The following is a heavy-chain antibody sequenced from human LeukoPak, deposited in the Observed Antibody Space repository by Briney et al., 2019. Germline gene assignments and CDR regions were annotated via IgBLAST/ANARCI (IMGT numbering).Heavy chain of an antibody. Sequence: SVKVSCKASGGTFSSYAIDWVRQAPGQGLEWMGGIIPIFGTPNYAQKFQGRVTITADESTSTAYMELSSLRSEDTAVYYCARGWLAETTVVTPYNYWGQGTLVTVSS. J-gene: IGHJ4*02. CDR2: IIPIFGTP. V-gene: IGHV1-69*13. CDR1: GGTFSSYA. D-gene: IGHD4-23*01. CDR3: ARGWLAETTVVTPYNY.